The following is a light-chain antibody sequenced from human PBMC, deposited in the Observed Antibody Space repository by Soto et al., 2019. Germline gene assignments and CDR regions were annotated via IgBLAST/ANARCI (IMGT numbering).Light chain of an antibody. CDR3: AAWDDSLDGYV. CDR1: TSNIGSNT. V-gene: IGLV1-44*01. J-gene: IGLJ1*01. Sequence: QSVLTQPPSASGTPGQRVTISCSGSTSNIGSNTVNWYQQLPGTAPKLRMYSNNQRPSGVPDRFSGSKSGTSASLAISGLQSEDEADYYCAAWDDSLDGYVFGTGTKLTGL. CDR2: SNN.